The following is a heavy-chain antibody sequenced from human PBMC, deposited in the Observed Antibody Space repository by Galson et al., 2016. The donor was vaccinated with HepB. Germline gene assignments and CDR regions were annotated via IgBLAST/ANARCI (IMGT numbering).Heavy chain of an antibody. CDR2: LFSDGDT. J-gene: IGHJ5*02. CDR1: GSTVSRNH. Sequence: LRLSCAASGSTVSRNHMSWVRQAPGKGLEWVSTLFSDGDTSYTDSVKGRFTVSRDNPKNTLYLQMNSLRVDDTAVYYCARDYSSGWFDGSWFDPWGQGTLVTVSS. CDR3: ARDYSSGWFDGSWFDP. V-gene: IGHV3-53*01. D-gene: IGHD6-19*01.